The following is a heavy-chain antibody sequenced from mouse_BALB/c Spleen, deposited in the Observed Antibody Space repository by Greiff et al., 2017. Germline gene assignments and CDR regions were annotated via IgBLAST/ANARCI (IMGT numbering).Heavy chain of an antibody. J-gene: IGHJ4*01. D-gene: IGHD2-10*01. Sequence: EVQGVESGGGLVQPGGSRKLSCAASGFNFSSFGMHWVRQAPEKGLEWVAYISSDSSTIYYANTVKGRVTISRDNPNNTLFLQMTSLRSEDTAMYFCATYDVDYWGQGTSVTVSS. CDR3: ATYDVDY. V-gene: IGHV5-17*02. CDR2: ISSDSSTI. CDR1: GFNFSSFG.